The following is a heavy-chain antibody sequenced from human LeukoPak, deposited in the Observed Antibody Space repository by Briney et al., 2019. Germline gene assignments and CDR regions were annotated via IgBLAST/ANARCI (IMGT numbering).Heavy chain of an antibody. CDR1: GVSISSYY. CDR2: IYYSGST. CDR3: ARGARSSGSYYGY. J-gene: IGHJ4*02. D-gene: IGHD1-26*01. V-gene: IGHV4-59*01. Sequence: SETLSLTCTVSGVSISSYYWSWIRQPPGKGLEWIGYIYYSGSTNYNPSLKSRITISVDTSKNQFSLKLSSVTAADTAVYYCARGARSSGSYYGYWGQGTLVTVSS.